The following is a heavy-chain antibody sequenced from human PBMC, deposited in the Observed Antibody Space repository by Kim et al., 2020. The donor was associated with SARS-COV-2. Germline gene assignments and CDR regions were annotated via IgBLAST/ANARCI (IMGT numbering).Heavy chain of an antibody. V-gene: IGHV6-1*01. CDR2: TYYRSKWYN. CDR1: GDSVSSNNVA. D-gene: IGHD6-6*01. Sequence: SQTLSLSCAISGDSVSSNNVAWNWIRQSPSRGLEWLGRTYYRSKWYNDYVVSVKSRITINPDTSKNQFSLQLNSVTPEDTAVYYCARDSVRHFDYWGQGTLVTVSS. J-gene: IGHJ4*02. CDR3: ARDSVRHFDY.